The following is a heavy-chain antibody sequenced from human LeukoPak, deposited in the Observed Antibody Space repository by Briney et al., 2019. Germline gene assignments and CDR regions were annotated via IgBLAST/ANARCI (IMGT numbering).Heavy chain of an antibody. CDR1: GYTFTGYY. CDR2: INPNSGGT. J-gene: IGHJ4*02. D-gene: IGHD3-9*01. V-gene: IGHV1-2*02. Sequence: GASVKVSCKASGYTFTGYYMHWVRQAPGQGLEWMGWINPNSGGTNYAQKFQGRVTMTRDTSISTAYMELSRLRSDDTAVYYCARVGLRYFDWLLQRDHYFDYWGQGTLVTVST. CDR3: ARVGLRYFDWLLQRDHYFDY.